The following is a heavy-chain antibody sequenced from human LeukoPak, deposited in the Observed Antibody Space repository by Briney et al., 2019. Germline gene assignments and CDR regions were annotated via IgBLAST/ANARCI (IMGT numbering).Heavy chain of an antibody. Sequence: GGSLRLSCAASGFTFSSYEMNWVRQAPGKGLEWVANIKQDGSEKYYVDSVKGRFTISRDNAKNSLYLQMNSLRAEDTAVYYCASIYGRYFQHWGQGTLVTVSS. D-gene: IGHD2-15*01. CDR1: GFTFSSYE. CDR2: IKQDGSEK. CDR3: ASIYGRYFQH. V-gene: IGHV3-7*01. J-gene: IGHJ1*01.